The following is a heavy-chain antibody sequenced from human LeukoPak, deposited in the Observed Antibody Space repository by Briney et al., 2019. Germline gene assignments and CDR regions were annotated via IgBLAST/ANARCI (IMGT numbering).Heavy chain of an antibody. CDR3: AKNGDRGAYCSGGSCYPYYYYYMDV. Sequence: GGSLRLSCAASGSTFSSYGMRWVRQAPGKGLEWVSAISGTGGTTYYADSVEGRFTISRDNSKNTLYLQMNSLRAEDTAVYYCAKNGDRGAYCSGGSCYPYYYYYMDVWGKGTTVTISS. CDR1: GSTFSSYG. D-gene: IGHD2-15*01. J-gene: IGHJ6*03. CDR2: ISGTGGTT. V-gene: IGHV3-23*01.